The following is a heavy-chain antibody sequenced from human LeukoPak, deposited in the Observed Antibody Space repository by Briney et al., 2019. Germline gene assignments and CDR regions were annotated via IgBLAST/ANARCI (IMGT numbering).Heavy chain of an antibody. J-gene: IGHJ4*02. V-gene: IGHV3-23*01. D-gene: IGHD3-10*01. CDR1: GFTFSSYA. Sequence: GGSLRLSCVASGFTFSSYAMSWVRQAPGKGLEWVSAISGSGGSTYYADSVKGRFTISRDNSKNTLYLQMNSLRAEDTAVYYCAKDASGFFRPYYFDYWGQGTLVTVSS. CDR2: ISGSGGST. CDR3: AKDASGFFRPYYFDY.